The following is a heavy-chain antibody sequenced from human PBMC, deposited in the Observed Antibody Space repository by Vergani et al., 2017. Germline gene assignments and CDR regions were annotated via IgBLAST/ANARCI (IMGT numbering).Heavy chain of an antibody. Sequence: EVQLVESGGGLVQPGGSVKVSCAASGITFSGSAMHWVRQSSGKGLEWVGRIRNKANNYATAYAASVKGRFTISRDDANNTTYLQMNSLKTEDTAVYYCTKMGYGSRTSCLEAFDIWGQGTMVTVSS. CDR2: IRNKANNYAT. CDR1: GITFSGSA. J-gene: IGHJ3*02. CDR3: TKMGYGSRTSCLEAFDI. D-gene: IGHD2-2*01. V-gene: IGHV3-73*02.